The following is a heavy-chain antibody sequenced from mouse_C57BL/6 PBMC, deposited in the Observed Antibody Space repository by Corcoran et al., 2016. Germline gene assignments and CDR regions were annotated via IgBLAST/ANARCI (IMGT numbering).Heavy chain of an antibody. Sequence: EVQLQQSGPVLVKPGASVKMSCKASGYTFTDYYMNWVKQSHGKSLEWIGVINPYNGGTSYNQKFKGKATLTVDKSSSTAYMELNSLTSEDSAVYYWARRGGGHYYFDYWGQGTTLTVSS. CDR2: INPYNGGT. V-gene: IGHV1-19*01. D-gene: IGHD3-1*01. CDR3: ARRGGGHYYFDY. CDR1: GYTFTDYY. J-gene: IGHJ2*01.